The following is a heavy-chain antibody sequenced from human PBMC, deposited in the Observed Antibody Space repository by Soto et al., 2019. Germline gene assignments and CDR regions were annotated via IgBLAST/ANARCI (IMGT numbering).Heavy chain of an antibody. V-gene: IGHV3-30-3*01. J-gene: IGHJ4*02. D-gene: IGHD3-3*01. CDR3: ARIPRNYDFSSGYSEW. Sequence: VGSLRLSCASSVFTFSSYSMHWVRHAPGKGLEWVAVISYDGSNKYYADSVKGRFTISRDNSKNTLYLQMNSLRAEDTAVYYCARIPRNYDFSSGYSEWWGQGTLVRVSS. CDR1: VFTFSSYS. CDR2: ISYDGSNK.